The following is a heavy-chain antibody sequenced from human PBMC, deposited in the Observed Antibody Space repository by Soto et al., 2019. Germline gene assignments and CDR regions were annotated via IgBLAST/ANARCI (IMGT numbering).Heavy chain of an antibody. CDR2: IYHSGST. V-gene: IGHV4-4*02. Sequence: SETLSLTCAVSSGSISSSNWWSWVRQPPGKGLEWIGEIYHSGSTNYNPSLKSRVTISVDKSKNQFSLKLSSVTAADTAVYYCATGGRQLTSYWYFGLWGRGTLVTVSS. D-gene: IGHD6-13*01. J-gene: IGHJ2*01. CDR3: ATGGRQLTSYWYFGL. CDR1: SGSISSSNW.